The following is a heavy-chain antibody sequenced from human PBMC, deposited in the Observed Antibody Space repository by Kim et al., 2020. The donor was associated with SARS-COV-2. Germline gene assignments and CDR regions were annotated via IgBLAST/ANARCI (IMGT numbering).Heavy chain of an antibody. Sequence: GGSLRLSCAASGFTFSSYGMHWVRQAPGKGLEWVAVISYDGSNKYYADSVKGRFTISRDNSKNTLYLQMNSLRAEDTAVYYCAKYSTWGSSSWNPHFDYWGQGTLVTVSS. CDR2: ISYDGSNK. CDR1: GFTFSSYG. J-gene: IGHJ4*02. D-gene: IGHD6-13*01. CDR3: AKYSTWGSSSWNPHFDY. V-gene: IGHV3-30*18.